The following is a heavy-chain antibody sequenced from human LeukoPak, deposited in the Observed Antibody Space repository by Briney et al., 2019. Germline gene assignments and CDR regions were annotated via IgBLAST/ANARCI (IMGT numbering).Heavy chain of an antibody. V-gene: IGHV4-38-2*02. CDR3: ARETSAFDY. J-gene: IGHJ4*02. CDR1: GYAISSGYY. CDR2: IYHSGST. Sequence: PSETLSLTCTVSGYAISSGYYWGWIRQPPGKGLEWIGSIYHSGSTNYNPSLKSRVTISVDTSKNQFSLKLSSVTAADTAVYYCARETSAFDYWGQGTLVTVSS.